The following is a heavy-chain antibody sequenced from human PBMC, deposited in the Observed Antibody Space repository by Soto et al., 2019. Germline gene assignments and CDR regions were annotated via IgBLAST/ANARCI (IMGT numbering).Heavy chain of an antibody. J-gene: IGHJ4*02. Sequence: QLQLQESGPGLVKPWETLSLTCTVSGDSISSSNYFWGWIRQPPGKGLEWMGTIFYSGSTCYTPSLNSRVTISVDTSPNQFSLKLTSVTAADTALYYCARRYGWLYFDYWGQGSLVTVSS. V-gene: IGHV4-39*01. CDR3: ARRYGWLYFDY. D-gene: IGHD3-10*01. CDR2: IFYSGST. CDR1: GDSISSSNYF.